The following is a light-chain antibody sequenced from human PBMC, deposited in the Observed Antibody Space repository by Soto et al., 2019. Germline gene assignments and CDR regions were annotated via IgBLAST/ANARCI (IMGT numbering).Light chain of an antibody. J-gene: IGKJ4*01. V-gene: IGKV3-11*01. CDR2: DAS. CDR3: QQRSNWPLT. Sequence: EIVFAQSPATLSLSPGERATLSYRASQSVSSYLAWYQQKPGQAPRLLIYDASNRATGIPARFSGSGSGTDFTLTISSLEPEDFAVYYCQQRSNWPLTFGGGTKVDIK. CDR1: QSVSSY.